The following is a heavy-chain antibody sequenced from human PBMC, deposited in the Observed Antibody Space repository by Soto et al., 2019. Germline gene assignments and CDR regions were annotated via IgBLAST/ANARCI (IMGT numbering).Heavy chain of an antibody. V-gene: IGHV4-59*01. CDR2: IDYSGST. D-gene: IGHD6-13*01. CDR1: GGCISSYY. Sequence: SETLSLTCTVSGGCISSYYWSWIRQPPGKGMEWIGYIDYSGSTNYTPSLKSRVTISVDTSKNQFSLKLSSVTAADTALYYCAGCIAAAVTCEVFDYWGQGTLVTVSS. CDR3: AGCIAAAVTCEVFDY. J-gene: IGHJ4*02.